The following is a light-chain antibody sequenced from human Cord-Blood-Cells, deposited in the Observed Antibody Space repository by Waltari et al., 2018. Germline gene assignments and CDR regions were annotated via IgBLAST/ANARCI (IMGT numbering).Light chain of an antibody. CDR2: AAS. J-gene: IGKJ2*01. CDR1: QSISSY. CDR3: QQSYSTPYT. V-gene: IGKV1-39*01. Sequence: DIQLTQSPSSLPASLVDRVTITCRASQSISSYLNWYQQKPGKAPKLLIYAASSLQSGVPSRFSGSGSGTDFTLTISSLQPEDFATYYCQQSYSTPYTFGQGTKLEIK.